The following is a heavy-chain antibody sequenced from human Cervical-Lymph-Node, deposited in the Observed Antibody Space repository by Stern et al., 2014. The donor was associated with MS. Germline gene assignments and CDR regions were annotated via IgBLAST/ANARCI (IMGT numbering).Heavy chain of an antibody. CDR1: GYTFTSYH. Sequence: QVQLVQSGAEVKKPGASVKVSCKASGYTFTSYHIHWGRQAPGQGLEWMGIINPTDGRANYAQKFQGRVTMTRNTATNTVHMEVSSLRPEDTALYYCARDLMYYIENYYYYGLDVWGQGTTVTVSS. J-gene: IGHJ6*02. D-gene: IGHD2-8*01. CDR2: INPTDGRA. CDR3: ARDLMYYIENYYYYGLDV. V-gene: IGHV1-46*01.